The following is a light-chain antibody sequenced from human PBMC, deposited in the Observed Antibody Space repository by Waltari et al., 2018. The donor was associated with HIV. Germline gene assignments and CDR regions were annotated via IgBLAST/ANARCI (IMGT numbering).Light chain of an antibody. J-gene: IGLJ3*02. CDR1: TSNVETQW. Sequence: QSVLTQPPSASGTPGQTVTISCSGSTSNVETQWVYWYQQLPGTAPKLLIYSNYQRPSGVPDRFSSSKSGASASLIISGLRSEDEADYSCGVWDSTLKQWLCGGGTKLTVL. CDR3: GVWDSTLKQWL. CDR2: SNY. V-gene: IGLV1-47*01.